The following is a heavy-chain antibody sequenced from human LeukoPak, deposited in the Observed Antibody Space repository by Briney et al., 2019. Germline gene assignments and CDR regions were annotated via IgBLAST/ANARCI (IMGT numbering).Heavy chain of an antibody. CDR1: GFTFSSYG. V-gene: IGHV3-30*18. D-gene: IGHD3-22*01. CDR2: ISYDGSNK. J-gene: IGHJ4*02. CDR3: AKDRSYYDSSGYYFFDY. Sequence: PGRSLRLSCAASGFTFSSYGMHWVRQAPGKGLEWVAVISYDGSNKYYADSVKGRFTISRDNSKNTLYLQMNSLRAEDTAVYYCAKDRSYYDSSGYYFFDYWGQGTLVTVSS.